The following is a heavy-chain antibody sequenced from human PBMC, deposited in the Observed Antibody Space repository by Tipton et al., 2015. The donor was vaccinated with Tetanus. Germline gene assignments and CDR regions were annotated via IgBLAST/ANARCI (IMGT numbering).Heavy chain of an antibody. D-gene: IGHD5-18*01. Sequence: TLSLTCAVYGGSFSGFYWSWIRQPPGRGLEWIGEINHSGRANYNPSLKSRFTILVDASKNQFSLKVNSVTAADTALYYCARGGVDPARGGYFDYWGQGSLVTVSS. CDR2: INHSGRA. CDR1: GGSFSGFY. V-gene: IGHV4-34*01. J-gene: IGHJ4*02. CDR3: ARGGVDPARGGYFDY.